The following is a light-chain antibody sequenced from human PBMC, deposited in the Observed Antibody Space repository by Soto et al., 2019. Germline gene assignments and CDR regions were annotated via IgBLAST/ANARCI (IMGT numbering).Light chain of an antibody. J-gene: IGKJ4*01. CDR1: QSVAGSH. V-gene: IGKV3-20*01. Sequence: DIVLTQSPGTLSLSPGERVTLSCRASQSVAGSHLAWYQQKPGQAPRLIMYGASSRATGIPDRFSGSGSGTDFTLTISRLEPEDFAVYYCQQYGDSPLTFGGGTKVEIK. CDR2: GAS. CDR3: QQYGDSPLT.